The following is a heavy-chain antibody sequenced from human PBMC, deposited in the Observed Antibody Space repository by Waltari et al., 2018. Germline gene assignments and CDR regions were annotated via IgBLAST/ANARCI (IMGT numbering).Heavy chain of an antibody. J-gene: IGHJ6*03. CDR3: ATKAQGGSRNRDYYYYYMDV. D-gene: IGHD3-16*01. CDR2: VAPEDGET. V-gene: IGHV1-24*01. Sequence: QVQLVQSGAEVKQPGASVKVSCKVSGYTLTELSMHWVRQAPGQGLEWMGGVAPEDGETNDSQKYQGRVTMNEYTSTDTAYMELSSLRSEDTAVYYWATKAQGGSRNRDYYYYYMDVWCKGTTVTVSS. CDR1: GYTLTELS.